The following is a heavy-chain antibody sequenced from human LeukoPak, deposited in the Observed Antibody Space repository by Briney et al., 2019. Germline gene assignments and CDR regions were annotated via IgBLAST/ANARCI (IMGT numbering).Heavy chain of an antibody. Sequence: GGSLRLSCAASGFTFSSYWMSWVRQAPGKGLEWVANIKQDGSEKYYVDSVKGRFTISRDNAKNSLYLQMNSLRAEDTAVYYRASANDYGDYALPGDYWGQGTLVTVSS. D-gene: IGHD4-17*01. J-gene: IGHJ4*02. V-gene: IGHV3-7*03. CDR1: GFTFSSYW. CDR2: IKQDGSEK. CDR3: ASANDYGDYALPGDY.